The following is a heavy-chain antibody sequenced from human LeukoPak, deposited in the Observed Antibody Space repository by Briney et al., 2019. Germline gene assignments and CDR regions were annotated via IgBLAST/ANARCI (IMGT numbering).Heavy chain of an antibody. J-gene: IGHJ6*02. Sequence: ASVKVSCKASGGTFSSYAISWVRQAPGQGLEWMGGIIPIFGTANYAQKFQGRVTITADESTSTAYMELSSLRSEDTAVYYCARVDYYYYYGMDVWGQGTTVTVSS. V-gene: IGHV1-69*13. CDR1: GGTFSSYA. CDR3: ARVDYYYYYGMDV. CDR2: IIPIFGTA.